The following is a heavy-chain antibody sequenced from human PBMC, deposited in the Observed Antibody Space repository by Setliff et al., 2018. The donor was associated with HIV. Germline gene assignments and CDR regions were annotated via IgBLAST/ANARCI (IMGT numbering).Heavy chain of an antibody. J-gene: IGHJ4*02. Sequence: VKVSCKASGGTFSSYAISWVRQAPGQGLDWMGGIIPVFGTTNYAQKFQGRVTITADESTSTAYMELSSLRSEDTAVYYCARGGVYYYDSSGWSMDYWGQGTLVTVSS. D-gene: IGHD3-22*01. CDR2: IIPVFGTT. V-gene: IGHV1-69*01. CDR3: ARGGVYYYDSSGWSMDY. CDR1: GGTFSSYA.